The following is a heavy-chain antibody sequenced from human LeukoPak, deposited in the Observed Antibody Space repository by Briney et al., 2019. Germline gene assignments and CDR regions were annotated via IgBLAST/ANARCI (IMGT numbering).Heavy chain of an antibody. D-gene: IGHD1-26*01. CDR3: ARDLRGSNAY. Sequence: GGSLRLSCAASGFTFSSYAMHWVRQAPGKGLEYVSGISSNGRSTNYANSVKGRFTLSRDNSKNTLYLQMAGLRVKHMAVYYCARDLRGSNAYWGQGTLVTVSS. J-gene: IGHJ4*02. V-gene: IGHV3-64*01. CDR1: GFTFSSYA. CDR2: ISSNGRST.